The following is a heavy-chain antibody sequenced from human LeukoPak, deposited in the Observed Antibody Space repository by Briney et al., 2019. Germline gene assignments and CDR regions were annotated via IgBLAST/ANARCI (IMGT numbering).Heavy chain of an antibody. CDR2: IIPILGIA. Sequence: ASVKVSCKASGGTFSSYTISWVRQAPGQGLEWMGRIIPILGIANYAQKFQGRVTITEAKYTSTAYLELSSLRSEDTAVYYCARGGLGMPTVTKFDYWGQGTLVTVSS. CDR3: ARGGLGMPTVTKFDY. D-gene: IGHD4-17*01. CDR1: GGTFSSYT. J-gene: IGHJ4*02. V-gene: IGHV1-69*02.